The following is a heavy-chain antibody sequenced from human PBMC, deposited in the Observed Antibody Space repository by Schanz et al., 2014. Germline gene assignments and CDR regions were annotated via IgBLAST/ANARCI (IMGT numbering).Heavy chain of an antibody. D-gene: IGHD3-10*01. CDR2: INSVGSNT. J-gene: IGHJ5*02. CDR3: ARPALWFGDNCFDP. V-gene: IGHV3-74*02. Sequence: EVQLVESGGGLVQPGGSLRLSCAASGFTFSTSTMHWVRQAPGKGLEWVGRINSVGSNTDYADSVTGRFTISRDNAKNTLYLQMNTLRAEDTAVYYCARPALWFGDNCFDPWGQGTLVTVSS. CDR1: GFTFSTST.